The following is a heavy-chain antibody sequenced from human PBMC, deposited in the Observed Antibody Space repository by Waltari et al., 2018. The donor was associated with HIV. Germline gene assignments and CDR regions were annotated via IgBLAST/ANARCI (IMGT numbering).Heavy chain of an antibody. Sequence: EVRLAESGGRLVQPGDSLGLSCVASNFSISARHVTWVRQAPGGPLGWVAGIYPDETTHYAGSARGRFSVSRVQSRSSVLLLMSGLSVDDTAVYYCAAGVRYYGPWGQGTRVVVSS. CDR3: AAGVRYYGP. V-gene: IGHV3-66*01. J-gene: IGHJ4*02. D-gene: IGHD3-22*01. CDR1: NFSISARH. CDR2: IYPDETT.